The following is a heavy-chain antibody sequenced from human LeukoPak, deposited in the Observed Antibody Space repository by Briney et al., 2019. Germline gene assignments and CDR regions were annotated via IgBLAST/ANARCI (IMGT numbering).Heavy chain of an antibody. V-gene: IGHV3-74*01. J-gene: IGHJ3*02. CDR1: GFTFSSYW. CDR2: MNSDGSST. CDR3: ARGREGAFDI. Sequence: QSGGSLRLSCAASGFTFSSYWMHWVRQAPGKGLVWVSRMNSDGSSTSYADSVKGRFTISRDNAKNTLYLQMNSLRAEDTAVYYCARGREGAFDIWGQGTMVTVSS.